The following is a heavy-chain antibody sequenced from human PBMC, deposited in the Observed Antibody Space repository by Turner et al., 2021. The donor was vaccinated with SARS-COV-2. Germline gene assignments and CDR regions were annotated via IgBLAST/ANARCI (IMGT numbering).Heavy chain of an antibody. D-gene: IGHD1-26*01. CDR3: AGEVVVLTTTHYGMDV. V-gene: IGHV4-39*01. J-gene: IGHJ6*02. CDR2: IYYSGSN. Sequence: QLQLQESGPGLVKPSETLSLPCPVSGGSISSSSYYWGWIRQPPGKGLEWIGSIYYSGSNYYNPSLKSRVTISVDTYKNQFSLKLSSVTAADTAVYYCAGEVVVLTTTHYGMDVWGQGTTVTVSS. CDR1: GGSISSSSYY.